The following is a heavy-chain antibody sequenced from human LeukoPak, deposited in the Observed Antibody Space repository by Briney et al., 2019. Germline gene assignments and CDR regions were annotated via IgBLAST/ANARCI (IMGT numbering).Heavy chain of an antibody. CDR2: VYSGGST. CDR1: GFTVTRTS. J-gene: IGHJ3*02. CDR3: ARDTVDDSLDI. D-gene: IGHD4-11*01. Sequence: PGGSLRLSSAASGFTVTRTSMTWVRQAPEKGLEWVSIVYSGGSTYHADSLKGRFTVSRDDSKNTVYLQMNNLRAEDTAMYYCARDTVDDSLDIWGQGTMVTVSS. V-gene: IGHV3-53*01.